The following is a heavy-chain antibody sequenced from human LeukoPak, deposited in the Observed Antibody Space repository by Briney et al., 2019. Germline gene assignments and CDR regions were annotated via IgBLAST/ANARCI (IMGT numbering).Heavy chain of an antibody. D-gene: IGHD6-19*01. CDR2: INHSGST. CDR3: ASRLYSSGWSLDY. Sequence: SETLSLTCAVYGGSFSGYYWSWIRQPPGKGLEWIGEINHSGSTNYNPSLKSRVTISVDTSKNQFSLKLSSVTAADTAVYYCASRLYSSGWSLDYWGQGTLVTVSS. V-gene: IGHV4-34*01. J-gene: IGHJ4*02. CDR1: GGSFSGYY.